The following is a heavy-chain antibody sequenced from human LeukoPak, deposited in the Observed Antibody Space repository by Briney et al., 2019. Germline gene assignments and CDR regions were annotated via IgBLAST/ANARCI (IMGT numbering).Heavy chain of an antibody. D-gene: IGHD6-19*01. CDR3: ARHGGYSSGWYHFDY. J-gene: IGHJ4*02. CDR1: GGSISSSTSY. V-gene: IGHV4-39*01. CDR2: IYYSGST. Sequence: SETLSLTCTVSGGSISSSTSYWGWIRQPPGKGLEWIGSIYYSGSTYYNPSLKSRVTISVDTSKNQFSLKLNSVTAADTAVNYCARHGGYSSGWYHFDYWGQGTLVTVSS.